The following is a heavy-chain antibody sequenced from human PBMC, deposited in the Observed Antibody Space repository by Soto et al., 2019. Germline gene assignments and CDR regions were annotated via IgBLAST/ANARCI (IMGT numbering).Heavy chain of an antibody. Sequence: SETLSLTCAVYGGSFSGYYWSWIRQPPGKGLEWIGEINHSGSTNYNPSLKSRVTISVDTSKNQFSLKLSSVTAADTAVYYCARADGYSSSWHIDYWGQGTLVTVS. CDR2: INHSGST. D-gene: IGHD6-13*01. J-gene: IGHJ4*02. V-gene: IGHV4-34*01. CDR3: ARADGYSSSWHIDY. CDR1: GGSFSGYY.